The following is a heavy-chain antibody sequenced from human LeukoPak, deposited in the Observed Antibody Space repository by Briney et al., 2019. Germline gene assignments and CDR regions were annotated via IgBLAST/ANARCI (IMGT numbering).Heavy chain of an antibody. CDR2: FCYSGNA. Sequence: PSETPSLTCTVAGGSISTCRYYWGWIRQPPGKGLEWIGNFCYSGNAYYNPSRKSRVTMSVDTSKKQFSLNLTSVTAADTAVYYCARLSPYLGSGSSAFPDDYWGQGTLVTVSS. V-gene: IGHV4-39*01. J-gene: IGHJ4*02. CDR1: GGSISTCRYY. D-gene: IGHD3-10*01. CDR3: ARLSPYLGSGSSAFPDDY.